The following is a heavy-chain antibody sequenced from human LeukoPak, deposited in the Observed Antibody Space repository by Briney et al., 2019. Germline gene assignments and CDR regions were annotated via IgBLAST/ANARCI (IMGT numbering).Heavy chain of an antibody. CDR2: IIPIFGKA. CDR1: GGTFSSYA. Sequence: GASVKVSCKASGGTFSSYAISWVRQAPGQGLEWMGGIIPIFGKANYAQQFQGRVTVTRDTSTSTVHMELSGLRSEDTAVYYCARDQDAFDYWGQGPLVTVSS. J-gene: IGHJ4*02. V-gene: IGHV1-69*05. CDR3: ARDQDAFDY.